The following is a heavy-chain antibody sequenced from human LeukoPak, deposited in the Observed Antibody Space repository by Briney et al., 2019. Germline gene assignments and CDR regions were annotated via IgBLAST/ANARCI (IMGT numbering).Heavy chain of an antibody. CDR2: IYSGGST. D-gene: IGHD5-24*01. J-gene: IGHJ4*02. CDR3: AKDPEDGYNYNY. V-gene: IGHV3-53*01. Sequence: GGSLRLSCAASGFTVSSNYMSWVRQAPGKGLEWVSVIYSGGSTSYADSVKGRFTISRDNSKNTLYLQMNSLRAEDTAVYYCAKDPEDGYNYNYWGQGTLVTVSS. CDR1: GFTVSSNY.